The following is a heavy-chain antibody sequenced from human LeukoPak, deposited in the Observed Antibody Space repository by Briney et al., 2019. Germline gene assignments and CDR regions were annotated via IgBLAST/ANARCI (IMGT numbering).Heavy chain of an antibody. CDR1: GFTFSSYA. Sequence: PGGSLRLSCAASGFTFSSYAMHWDRQAPGKGLEWVAVISYDGSNKYYADSVKGRFTISRDNSKNTLYLQMNSLRAEDTAVYYCARDRGLTMVRGVTMYYYYMDVWGKGTTVTVSS. J-gene: IGHJ6*03. D-gene: IGHD3-10*01. V-gene: IGHV3-30*04. CDR2: ISYDGSNK. CDR3: ARDRGLTMVRGVTMYYYYMDV.